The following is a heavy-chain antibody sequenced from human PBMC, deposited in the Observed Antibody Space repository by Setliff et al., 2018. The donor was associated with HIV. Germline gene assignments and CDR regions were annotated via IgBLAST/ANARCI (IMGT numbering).Heavy chain of an antibody. CDR2: ISWNGGYI. Sequence: GGSLRLSCEGSGFTSNYAMHWVRQAPGKGLEWVAGISWNGGYIGSADSVRGRFIISRDNDKKSLYLQMNSLKSDDTAVYYCARQGTQPKGSPTLSWGQGTLVTVSS. D-gene: IGHD3-16*01. CDR3: ARQGTQPKGSPTLS. J-gene: IGHJ1*01. CDR1: GFTSNYA. V-gene: IGHV3-9*02.